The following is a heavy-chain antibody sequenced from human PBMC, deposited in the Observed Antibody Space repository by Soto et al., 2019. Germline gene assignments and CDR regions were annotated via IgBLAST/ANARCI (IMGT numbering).Heavy chain of an antibody. D-gene: IGHD1-26*01. J-gene: IGHJ4*02. CDR2: IYYSGST. CDR1: GGSINTYY. V-gene: IGHV4-59*01. Sequence: QVQLQESGPGLVKPSETLSLTCTVSGGSINTYYWSWIRQSPGKGLEWIGYIYYSGSTNYNPSLKSRVTISVDTSKNQFSLKLSSVTAADTAVYYCARVQRCCGSYSDYWGQGTLVTVSS. CDR3: ARVQRCCGSYSDY.